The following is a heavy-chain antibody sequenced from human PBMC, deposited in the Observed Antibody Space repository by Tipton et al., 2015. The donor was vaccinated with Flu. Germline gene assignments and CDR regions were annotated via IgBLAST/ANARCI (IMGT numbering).Heavy chain of an antibody. CDR2: IYTSGST. V-gene: IGHV4-61*02. J-gene: IGHJ6*02. Sequence: TLSLTCTVSGGSISSGSYYWSWIRQPAGKGLEWIGRIYTSGSTNYNPSLKSRVTISVDTSKNQFSLKLSPVTAADTAGYYCARSYCGGDGYPRAVGYYYGMDVRGQGNTVTVSS. CDR3: ARSYCGGDGYPRAVGYYYGMDV. CDR1: GGSISSGSYY. D-gene: IGHD2-21*02.